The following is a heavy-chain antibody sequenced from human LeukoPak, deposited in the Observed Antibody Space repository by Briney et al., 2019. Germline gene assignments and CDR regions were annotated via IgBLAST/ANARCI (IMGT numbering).Heavy chain of an antibody. CDR3: ARGLARWYSSSWYDYYYYGMDV. J-gene: IGHJ6*02. CDR2: INHSGST. D-gene: IGHD6-13*01. V-gene: IGHV4-34*01. CDR1: GGSFSGYS. Sequence: ASETLSLTCAVYGGSFSGYSWNWIRQPPGKGLEWIGEINHSGSTNYNPSLKSRVTISVDTSKNQFSLKLSSVTAADTAVYYCARGLARWYSSSWYDYYYYGMDVWGQGTTVTVSS.